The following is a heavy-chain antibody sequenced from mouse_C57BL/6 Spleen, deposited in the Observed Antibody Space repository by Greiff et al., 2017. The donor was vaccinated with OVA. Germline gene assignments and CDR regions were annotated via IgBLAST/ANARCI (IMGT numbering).Heavy chain of an antibody. CDR2: IYPGDGDT. Sequence: VQGVESGPELVKPGASVKISCKASGYAFSSSWMNWVKQRPGKGLEWIGRIYPGDGDTNYNGKFKGKATLTADKSSSTAYMQLSSLTSEDSAVYFCARHGSSPPWYFDVWGTGTTVTVSS. J-gene: IGHJ1*03. CDR3: ARHGSSPPWYFDV. D-gene: IGHD1-1*01. CDR1: GYAFSSSW. V-gene: IGHV1-82*01.